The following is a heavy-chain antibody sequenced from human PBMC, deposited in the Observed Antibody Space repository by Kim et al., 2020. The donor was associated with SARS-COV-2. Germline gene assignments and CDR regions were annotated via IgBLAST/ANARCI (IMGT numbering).Heavy chain of an antibody. V-gene: IGHV4-31*02. CDR3: ARCNDGDLTFDY. D-gene: IGHD4-17*01. J-gene: IGHJ4*02. Sequence: YYTPSLKSRVTISVDTSKNQFYLKLSSVTAADTAVYYCARCNDGDLTFDYWGQGTLVTVSS.